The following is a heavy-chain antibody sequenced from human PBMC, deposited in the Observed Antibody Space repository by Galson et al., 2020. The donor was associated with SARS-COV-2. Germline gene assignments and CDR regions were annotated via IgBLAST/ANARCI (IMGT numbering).Heavy chain of an antibody. D-gene: IGHD2-2*02. CDR3: AHRAFCNLSNCYTFFDH. CDR2: VYWDGDT. CDR1: GFSLSTGGVG. J-gene: IGHJ4*02. V-gene: IGHV2-5*02. Sequence: VSGPTLVKPTQTLTLTCTVSGFSLSTGGVGVGWIRQPPGKALEWLALVYWDGDTRYSPSLKSRLTISKDTSRNQVVLTLANVDPVDTGTYFCAHRAFCNLSNCYTFFDHWGQGALVTVSS.